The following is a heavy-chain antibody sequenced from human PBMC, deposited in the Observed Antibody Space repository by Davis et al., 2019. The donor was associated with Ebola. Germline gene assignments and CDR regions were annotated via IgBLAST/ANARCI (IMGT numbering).Heavy chain of an antibody. V-gene: IGHV4-34*01. J-gene: IGHJ4*02. CDR2: LNHSGST. CDR1: SGSISDYY. CDR3: AREEGSCSGGSCYSGYFDY. D-gene: IGHD2-15*01. Sequence: MPSETLSLTCTVSSGSISDYYWSWIRQPPGKGLEWIGELNHSGSTNYNPSLKSRVTISVDTSKNQFSLKLSSVTAADTAVYYCAREEGSCSGGSCYSGYFDYWGQGTLVTVSS.